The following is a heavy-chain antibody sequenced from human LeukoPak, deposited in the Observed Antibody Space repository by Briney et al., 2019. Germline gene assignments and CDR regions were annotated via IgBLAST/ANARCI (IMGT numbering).Heavy chain of an antibody. CDR3: ARGLAAMANTIGDS. V-gene: IGHV3-21*01. CDR1: GFTFSSYS. J-gene: IGHJ4*02. CDR2: ISSSSSFM. D-gene: IGHD6-19*01. Sequence: PGGSLRLSCAASGFTFSSYSMNWVRQAPGKGLEWVSSISSSSSFMYYADSVKGRFTISRDNAKNSLYLQMNSLRVEDSAVYYCARGLAAMANTIGDSWGQGTLVTVSS.